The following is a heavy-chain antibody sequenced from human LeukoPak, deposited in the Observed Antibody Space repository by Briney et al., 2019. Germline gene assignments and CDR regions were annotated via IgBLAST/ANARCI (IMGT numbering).Heavy chain of an antibody. CDR3: ARALARWLQFNFDY. Sequence: ASVKVSCKASGYTFTGYYMHWVRQAPGQGLEWMGCINPNSGGTNYAQKFQGRVTMTRDMSTSTVYMELSSLRSEDTAVYYCARALARWLQFNFDYWGQGTLVTVSS. D-gene: IGHD5-24*01. J-gene: IGHJ4*02. CDR2: INPNSGGT. V-gene: IGHV1-2*02. CDR1: GYTFTGYY.